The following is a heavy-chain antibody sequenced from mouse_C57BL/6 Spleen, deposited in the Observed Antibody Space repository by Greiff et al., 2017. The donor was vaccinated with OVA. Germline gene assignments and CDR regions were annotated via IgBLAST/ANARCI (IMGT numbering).Heavy chain of an antibody. CDR1: GYTFTDYN. CDR3: ARNYEDAMDY. CDR2: INPNNGGT. V-gene: IGHV1-18*01. J-gene: IGHJ4*01. Sequence: EVQLQQSGPELVKPGASVKIPCKASGYTFTDYNMDWVKQSHGKSLEWIGDINPNNGGTIYNQKFKGKATLTVDKSSSTAYMELRSLTSEDTAVYYCARNYEDAMDYWGQGTSVTVSS. D-gene: IGHD1-1*01.